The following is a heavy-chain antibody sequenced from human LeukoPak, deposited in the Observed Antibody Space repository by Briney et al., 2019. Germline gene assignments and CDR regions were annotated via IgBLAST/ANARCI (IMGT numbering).Heavy chain of an antibody. V-gene: IGHV3-23*01. D-gene: IGHD1-26*01. CDR1: GFTFSSYS. J-gene: IGHJ4*02. CDR2: ISGGGGST. Sequence: GGSLRLSCAASGFTFSSYSMNWVRQAPGKGLEWVSTISGGGGSTYYADSVKGRFTISRDNSKNTLYLQVNSLRAEDTAVYYCAKGGKWDVTPFDYWGQGALVTVSS. CDR3: AKGGKWDVTPFDY.